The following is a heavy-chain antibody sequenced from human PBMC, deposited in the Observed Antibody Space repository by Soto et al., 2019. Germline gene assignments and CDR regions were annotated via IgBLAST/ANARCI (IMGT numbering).Heavy chain of an antibody. J-gene: IGHJ4*02. Sequence: QVQLQESGPGLVKPSETLSLTCTVSGGSISSFYWSWIRQPPGKGLELIGYTFYSGFTKYNPSLKSRVTISLDTSKNQIYMNLSSVTAADTALYYCAREGLWFGDYEGYWGQGAPVTVSS. CDR1: GGSISSFY. CDR2: TFYSGFT. CDR3: AREGLWFGDYEGY. D-gene: IGHD3-10*01. V-gene: IGHV4-59*01.